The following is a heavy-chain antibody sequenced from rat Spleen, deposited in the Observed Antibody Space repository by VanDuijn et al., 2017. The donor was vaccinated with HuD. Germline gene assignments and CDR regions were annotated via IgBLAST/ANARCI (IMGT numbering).Heavy chain of an antibody. CDR3: VRQEQLYKNWFAY. D-gene: IGHD1-2*01. CDR2: MTNSGIA. J-gene: IGHJ3*01. V-gene: IGHV3-1*01. CDR1: DYSITSNY. Sequence: EVQLQESGPGLVKPSQSLSLTCSVTDYSITSNYWGWIRKFPGNKMEWVGHMTNSGIASYNPSLKSRISITRDTSKNQFFLQLNSVTTEDTATFYCVRQEQLYKNWFAYWGQGTLVTVSS.